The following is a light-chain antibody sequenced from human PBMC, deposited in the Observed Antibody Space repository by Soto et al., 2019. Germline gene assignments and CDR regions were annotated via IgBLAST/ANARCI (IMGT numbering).Light chain of an antibody. V-gene: IGLV2-8*01. Sequence: QSALTQPPSASGSPGQSVTITCSGTSSDVGEENYVSWYQQHPGKVPKLILYEVSKRPSGVPDRFSGSRSGNTASLTVSGLQAEDEADYYCSSYTSSRNVVFGGGTKLTVL. J-gene: IGLJ2*01. CDR1: SSDVGEENY. CDR2: EVS. CDR3: SSYTSSRNVV.